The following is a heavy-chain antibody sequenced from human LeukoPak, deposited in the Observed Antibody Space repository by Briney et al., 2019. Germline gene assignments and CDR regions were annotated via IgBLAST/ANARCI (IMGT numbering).Heavy chain of an antibody. CDR2: IKQDGSEK. V-gene: IGHV3-7*01. Sequence: GGSLRLSWAASGFTFSSYWMSWVRQAPGKGLEWVANIKQDGSEKYYVDSVKGRFTISRDNAKNSLYLQMNSLRAEDTAVYYCARRYCTNGVCYNYFDYWGQGTLVTVSS. D-gene: IGHD2-8*01. CDR1: GFTFSSYW. J-gene: IGHJ4*02. CDR3: ARRYCTNGVCYNYFDY.